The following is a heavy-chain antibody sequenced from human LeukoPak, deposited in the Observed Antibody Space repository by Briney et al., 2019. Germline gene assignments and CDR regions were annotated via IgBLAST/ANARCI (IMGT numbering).Heavy chain of an antibody. CDR2: INPSGGST. Sequence: GASVKVSCKASGYTVTSYYMHWVRQAPGQGLEWMGIINPSGGSTSYAQKFQGRVTMTRDTSTSTVYMELSSLRSEDTAVYYCARASYYYDSSGYYYLGYWGQGTLVTVSS. CDR1: GYTVTSYY. V-gene: IGHV1-46*01. J-gene: IGHJ4*02. CDR3: ARASYYYDSSGYYYLGY. D-gene: IGHD3-22*01.